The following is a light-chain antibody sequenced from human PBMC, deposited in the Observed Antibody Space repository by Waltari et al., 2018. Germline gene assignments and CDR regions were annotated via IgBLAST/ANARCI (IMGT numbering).Light chain of an antibody. Sequence: QSALTQPPSASGSPGQSVTISCTGTSTDVGAPNYVSWSQQHPGKAPKVLIYEVSRRPSGVPDRFSGSKSGNTASLTVSGLQAEDEADYYCSSYADNNKLIFGSGTKVTVL. CDR3: SSYADNNKLI. J-gene: IGLJ1*01. CDR1: STDVGAPNY. CDR2: EVS. V-gene: IGLV2-8*01.